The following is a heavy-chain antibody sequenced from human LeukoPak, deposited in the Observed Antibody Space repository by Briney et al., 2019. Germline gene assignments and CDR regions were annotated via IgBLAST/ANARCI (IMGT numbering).Heavy chain of an antibody. CDR2: IYYSGAT. Sequence: SETLSLTCTISGGSISSSSHYWGWIRQPPGKGLEWIGSIYYSGATYYNPSLKSRVTISVDTSKNQFSLKLSSATAADTAVYYCARLVEYGSSSFDYWGQGALVTVSS. V-gene: IGHV4-39*01. CDR3: ARLVEYGSSSFDY. J-gene: IGHJ4*02. CDR1: GGSISSSSHY. D-gene: IGHD6-6*01.